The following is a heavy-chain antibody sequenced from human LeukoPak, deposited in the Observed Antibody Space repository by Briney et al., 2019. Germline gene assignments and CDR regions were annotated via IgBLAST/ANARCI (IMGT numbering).Heavy chain of an antibody. CDR3: ARSTGYSSTTPFDY. CDR1: GGSISSSSYY. D-gene: IGHD6-13*01. V-gene: IGHV4-39*07. J-gene: IGHJ4*02. CDR2: IYYSGST. Sequence: PSETLSLTCTVSGGSISSSSYYWGWIRQPPGKGLEWIGSIYYSGSTYYNPSLKSRVTISVDTSKNQFFLNLSPVTASDTAVYYCARSTGYSSTTPFDYWGQGTLVTASS.